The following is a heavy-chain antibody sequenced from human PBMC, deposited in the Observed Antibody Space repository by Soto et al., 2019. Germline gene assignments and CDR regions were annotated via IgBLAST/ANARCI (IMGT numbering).Heavy chain of an antibody. D-gene: IGHD6-13*01. Sequence: QVQLQESGPGLVKPSETLSLTCTVSGGSISSYYWSWIRQPPGTGLEWIGYIYYSGSTNYNPSLKSRVTISVDTSKNQFSLKLSSVTAADTAVYYCAREAYSSSYLDYWGQGTLVTVSS. V-gene: IGHV4-59*01. J-gene: IGHJ4*02. CDR1: GGSISSYY. CDR3: AREAYSSSYLDY. CDR2: IYYSGST.